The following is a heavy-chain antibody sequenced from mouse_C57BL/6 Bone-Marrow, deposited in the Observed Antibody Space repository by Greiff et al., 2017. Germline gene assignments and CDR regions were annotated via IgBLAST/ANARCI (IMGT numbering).Heavy chain of an antibody. CDR2: IRNKANNHAT. CDR3: SAYYGSSPWFAY. J-gene: IGHJ3*01. Sequence: EVQGVESGGGLVQPGGSMKLSCAASGFTFSDAWMDWVRQSPEKGLEWVAEIRNKANNHATSYAESVKGRFTISRDDSKSSVYLQMNSLRAEDTGIYYCSAYYGSSPWFAYWGQGTLVTVSA. D-gene: IGHD1-1*01. CDR1: GFTFSDAW. V-gene: IGHV6-6*01.